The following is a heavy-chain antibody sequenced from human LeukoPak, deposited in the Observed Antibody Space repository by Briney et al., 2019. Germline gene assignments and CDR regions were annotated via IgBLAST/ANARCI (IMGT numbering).Heavy chain of an antibody. CDR1: GFTFSSYA. V-gene: IGHV3-30-3*01. CDR2: ISYDGSNK. Sequence: PGGSLRLSCAASGFTFSSYAMHWVRQAPGKGLEWVAVISYDGSNKYYADSVKGRFTIYRDNSKNTLYLQMNSLRAEDTAVYYCARDLGDTSYYDFWSGYAPRNYYYYGMDVWDQGTTVTVSS. CDR3: ARDLGDTSYYDFWSGYAPRNYYYYGMDV. D-gene: IGHD3-3*01. J-gene: IGHJ6*02.